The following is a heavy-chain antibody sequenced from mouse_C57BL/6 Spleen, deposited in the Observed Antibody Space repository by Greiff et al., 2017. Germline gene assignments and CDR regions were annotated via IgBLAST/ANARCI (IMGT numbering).Heavy chain of an antibody. CDR1: GYAFSSSW. D-gene: IGHD1-1*01. V-gene: IGHV1-82*01. Sequence: QVQLKESGPELVKPGASVKISCKASGYAFSSSWMNWVKQRPGQGLEWIGRIYPGDGDTNYNGKFKGKATLTADKSSSTAYMQLSSLTSEDSAVXFCANYYGSSYWYFDVWGTGTTVTVSA. CDR2: IYPGDGDT. J-gene: IGHJ1*03. CDR3: ANYYGSSYWYFDV.